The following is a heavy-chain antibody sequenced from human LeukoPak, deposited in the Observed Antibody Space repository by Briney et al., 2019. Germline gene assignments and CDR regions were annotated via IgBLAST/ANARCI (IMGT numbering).Heavy chain of an antibody. J-gene: IGHJ4*02. D-gene: IGHD3-10*01. CDR3: TRDHLYGSGSRDY. CDR2: IRSKAYGGTT. Sequence: GGSLRLSCAASGFTFSIFGMSWVRQAPGKGLEWVGFIRSKAYGGTTEYAASVKGRFTISRDDSKSIAYLQMNSLKTEDTAVYYCTRDHLYGSGSRDYWGQGTLVTVSS. CDR1: GFTFSIFG. V-gene: IGHV3-49*04.